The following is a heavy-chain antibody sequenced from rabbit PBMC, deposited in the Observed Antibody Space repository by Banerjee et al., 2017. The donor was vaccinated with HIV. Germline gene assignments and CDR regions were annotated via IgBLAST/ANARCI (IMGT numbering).Heavy chain of an antibody. V-gene: IGHV1S47*01. J-gene: IGHJ4*01. CDR1: GFDFSNSA. CDR2: IDNGDGST. Sequence: LEESGGGLVKPEGSLTLTCKASGFDFSNSAICWVRRAPGERPEWIACIDNGDGSTYYSNWVNGRFTITRNTSLNTVTLQMTSRPAADTATYFCARDGGSSVYTQYCLNLWGQGTLVTVS. D-gene: IGHD8-1*01. CDR3: ARDGGSSVYTQYCLNL.